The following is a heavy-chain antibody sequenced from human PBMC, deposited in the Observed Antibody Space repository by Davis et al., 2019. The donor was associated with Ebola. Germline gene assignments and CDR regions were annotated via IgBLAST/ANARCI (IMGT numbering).Heavy chain of an antibody. Sequence: SETLSLTCTVSGGPLSGFYWSWIRQSPGRGLEWIGEINFGGGTNSNPSLKSPVTISLDASRNQFSLRLSSVTAADTAVYYCARVSYDFWSGPHAFDIWGQGTMVTVSS. V-gene: IGHV4-34*01. CDR2: INFGGGT. D-gene: IGHD3-3*01. J-gene: IGHJ3*02. CDR3: ARVSYDFWSGPHAFDI. CDR1: GGPLSGFY.